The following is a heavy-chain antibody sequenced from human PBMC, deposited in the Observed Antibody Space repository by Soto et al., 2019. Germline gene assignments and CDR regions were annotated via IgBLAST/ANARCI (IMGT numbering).Heavy chain of an antibody. CDR2: IYYSGST. J-gene: IGHJ4*02. D-gene: IGHD2-15*01. CDR3: ARRWGRDFDY. V-gene: IGHV4-59*08. CDR1: GGSISSYY. Sequence: SETLSLTCTVSGGSISSYYWSWIRQPPGKGLEWIGYIYYSGSTNYNPSLKSRVTISVDTSKNQFSLKLSSVTAADTAVYYCARRWGRDFDYWGQGTLVTVSS.